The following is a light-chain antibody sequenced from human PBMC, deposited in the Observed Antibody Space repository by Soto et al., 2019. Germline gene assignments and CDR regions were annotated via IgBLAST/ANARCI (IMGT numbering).Light chain of an antibody. CDR3: QQYDSSPPT. Sequence: EIVLTQSPGTLSLSPGERATLSCRASQSVNSNYLAWYQRKPGQAPRLLIYGASNRATDIPYRFSASGSGTDVTLTITRLEPDDFEVYYCQQYDSSPPTFGQGTKVEIK. CDR1: QSVNSNY. V-gene: IGKV3-20*01. CDR2: GAS. J-gene: IGKJ1*01.